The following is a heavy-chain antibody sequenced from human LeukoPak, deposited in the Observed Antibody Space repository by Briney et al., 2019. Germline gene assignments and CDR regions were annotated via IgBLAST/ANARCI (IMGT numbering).Heavy chain of an antibody. Sequence: GGSLRLSCAASGFTFSDYYMSWIRQAPGTGLEWIAYVGTAGKRIEYAESVRGRFTTSRDDAKSSLFLQMDSLTVEDTALYYCAKLVVPAANAVDSWGQGTLVTVSS. CDR3: AKLVVPAANAVDS. CDR2: VGTAGKRI. D-gene: IGHD2-2*01. V-gene: IGHV3-11*01. CDR1: GFTFSDYY. J-gene: IGHJ4*02.